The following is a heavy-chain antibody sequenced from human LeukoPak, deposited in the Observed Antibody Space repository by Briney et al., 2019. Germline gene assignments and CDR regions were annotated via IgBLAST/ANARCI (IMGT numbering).Heavy chain of an antibody. Sequence: SETLSLTCTVSGDSINNYYWTWIRQPPGKELEWLGYIFFTGSTKYNPSLKSRLSISVDTSKNQFSLKVTSMTAADTAVYYCARLSHPSGKNWFFDYWGQGTLVTAFS. CDR3: ARLSHPSGKNWFFDY. CDR1: GDSINNYY. J-gene: IGHJ4*02. D-gene: IGHD3-9*01. CDR2: IFFTGST. V-gene: IGHV4-59*01.